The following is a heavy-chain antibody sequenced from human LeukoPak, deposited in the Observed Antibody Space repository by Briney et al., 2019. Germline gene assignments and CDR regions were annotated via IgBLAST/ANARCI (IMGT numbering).Heavy chain of an antibody. Sequence: SETLSLTCAVYGGSFSGYYWSWIRLPPGKGLAWIGEFNHSGSSNYNPSLKSRVTISVDTSKNQFSLKLSSVTAADTAVYYCARGEDGDYYFQHWGQGTLVTVSS. CDR1: GGSFSGYY. V-gene: IGHV4-34*01. CDR3: ARGEDGDYYFQH. J-gene: IGHJ1*01. CDR2: FNHSGSS. D-gene: IGHD4-17*01.